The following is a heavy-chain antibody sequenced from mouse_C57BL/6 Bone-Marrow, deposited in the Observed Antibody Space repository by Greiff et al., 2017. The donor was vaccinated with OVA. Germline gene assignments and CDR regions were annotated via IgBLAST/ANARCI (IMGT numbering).Heavy chain of an antibody. CDR1: GYTFTSYW. CDR2: IYPGSGSP. CDR3: ARAHYYGSSYVRWYFDG. D-gene: IGHD1-1*01. J-gene: IGHJ1*03. Sequence: QVQLQQPGAELVKPGASVKMSCKASGYTFTSYWITWVKQRPGQGLEWIGDIYPGSGSPNYNEKFKSKATLTVDTSSSTAYMQLSSLTSEDSAVYYCARAHYYGSSYVRWYFDGWGTGTTVTVAS. V-gene: IGHV1-55*01.